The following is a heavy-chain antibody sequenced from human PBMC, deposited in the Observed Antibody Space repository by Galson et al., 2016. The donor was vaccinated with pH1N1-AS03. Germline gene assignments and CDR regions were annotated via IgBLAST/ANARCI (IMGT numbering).Heavy chain of an antibody. Sequence: SLRLSCAASGFTFSSYAMSWVRQSPGKGLEWVSALSGGGVSTYYADSVKGRFTTSRDNSKNTLYLQMNSLRAEDTAIYYCAKDEGDGYCSGGSCYKSLDYWVQGTLVTVSS. J-gene: IGHJ4*02. V-gene: IGHV3-23*01. CDR1: GFTFSSYA. CDR2: LSGGGVST. CDR3: AKDEGDGYCSGGSCYKSLDY. D-gene: IGHD2-15*01.